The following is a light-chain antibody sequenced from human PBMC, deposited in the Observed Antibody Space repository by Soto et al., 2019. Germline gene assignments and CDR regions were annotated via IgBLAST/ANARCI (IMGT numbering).Light chain of an antibody. J-gene: IGLJ1*01. CDR3: SSYAGSNNEV. CDR2: EVS. Sequence: ALTQPPSASGSPGQSVTISYTGTSSDVGGYNFVSWYQQHPGKAPKLMIYEVSKRPSGVPDRFSGSKSGNTASLTVSGLQAEDEADYYCSSYAGSNNEVFGTGTKVTVL. V-gene: IGLV2-8*01. CDR1: SSDVGGYNF.